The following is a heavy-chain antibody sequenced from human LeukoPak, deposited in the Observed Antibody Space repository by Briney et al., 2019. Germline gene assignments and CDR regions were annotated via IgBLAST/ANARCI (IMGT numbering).Heavy chain of an antibody. CDR2: ISSSSSYI. Sequence: GGSLRLSCAASGFTFSGSAMHWVRQAPGKGLEWVSSISSSSSYIYYADSVKGRFTISRDNAKNSLYLQMNSLRAEDTAVYYCARVGYCSSTSCYDTYYYMDVWGKGATVTVSS. CDR3: ARVGYCSSTSCYDTYYYMDV. CDR1: GFTFSGSA. J-gene: IGHJ6*03. D-gene: IGHD2-2*01. V-gene: IGHV3-21*01.